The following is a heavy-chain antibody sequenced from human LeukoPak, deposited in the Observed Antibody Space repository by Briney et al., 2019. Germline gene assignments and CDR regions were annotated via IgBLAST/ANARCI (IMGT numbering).Heavy chain of an antibody. CDR1: GFTFSDYY. J-gene: IGHJ5*02. CDR3: ARDARQSHDYGAPRGWFDP. D-gene: IGHD4-17*01. CDR2: ISGSGSTI. V-gene: IGHV3-11*01. Sequence: GGSLRLSCAASGFTFSDYYMSWIRQAPGKGLEWVSYISGSGSTIYYADSVKGRFTISRDNAKNSLYLQMSSLRAEDTAVYYCARDARQSHDYGAPRGWFDPWGQGTLVTVSS.